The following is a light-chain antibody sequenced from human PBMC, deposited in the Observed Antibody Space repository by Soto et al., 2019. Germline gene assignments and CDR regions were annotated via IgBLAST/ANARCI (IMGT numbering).Light chain of an antibody. V-gene: IGLV2-14*01. CDR1: ISDFAVYNY. CDR2: GVS. CDR3: SSHTNSSALQV. Sequence: QSALTQPASVSGSPGQSSTISCSGTISDFAVYNYVSWYQQHPGKASKLMLSGVSKRPSGVSNRFSGSKSGNRASLTISGLQAEDEADYYCSSHTNSSALQVFGTATKLTVL. J-gene: IGLJ1*01.